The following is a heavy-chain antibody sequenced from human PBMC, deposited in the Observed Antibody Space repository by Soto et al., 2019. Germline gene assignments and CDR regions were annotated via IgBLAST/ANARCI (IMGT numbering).Heavy chain of an antibody. CDR3: ARELGH. V-gene: IGHV3-48*01. Sequence: EMQLVESGGGLVQPGGSLRLSCAASGFTFNNHNMNWVRQAPGKGLEWISYISRSGTTIYYADSVKGRFTISRDNAKNSLYLHMNSLRVEDTAMYYCARELGHWGQGTLVTVSS. CDR1: GFTFNNHN. D-gene: IGHD3-16*01. CDR2: ISRSGTTI. J-gene: IGHJ4*02.